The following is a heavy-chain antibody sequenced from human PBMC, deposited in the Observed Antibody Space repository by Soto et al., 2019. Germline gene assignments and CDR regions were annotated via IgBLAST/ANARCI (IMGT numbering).Heavy chain of an antibody. Sequence: PGESLKISCKGSGYSFSTHWVGWVRQMPGKGLEWMGIIYPGDSDTRYSPPFQGQVTISADKSISTAYLQWSSLKASDTAMYYCARMDSSDLGIDYWGQGTLVTVSS. CDR3: ARMDSSDLGIDY. CDR1: GYSFSTHW. J-gene: IGHJ4*02. CDR2: IYPGDSDT. D-gene: IGHD3-22*01. V-gene: IGHV5-51*01.